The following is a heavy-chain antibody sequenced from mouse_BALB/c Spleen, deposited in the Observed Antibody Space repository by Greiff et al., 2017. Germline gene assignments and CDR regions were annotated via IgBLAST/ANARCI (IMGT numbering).Heavy chain of an antibody. CDR3: ARKQLGAMDY. J-gene: IGHJ4*01. Sequence: QVQLKQSGPGLVAPSQSLSITCTVSGFSLTSYGVHWVRQPPGKGLEWLGVIWAGGSTNYNSALMSRLSISKDNSKSQVFFKMNSLQANDTAIYYCARKQLGAMDYWGQGTSVTVSS. D-gene: IGHD4-1*02. V-gene: IGHV2-9*02. CDR2: IWAGGST. CDR1: GFSLTSYG.